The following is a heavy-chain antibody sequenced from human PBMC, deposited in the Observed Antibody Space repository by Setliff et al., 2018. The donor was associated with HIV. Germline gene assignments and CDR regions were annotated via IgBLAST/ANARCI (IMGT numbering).Heavy chain of an antibody. D-gene: IGHD2-15*01. V-gene: IGHV5-51*01. CDR2: IDPGDSDT. J-gene: IGHJ5*02. CDR3: VRPLGRCSSQGWFDP. CDR1: GYSFTNYW. Sequence: PGESLKISCKGSGYSFTNYWIGLVRQMPGKGLEWMGIIDPGDSDTRYSPSFQGQITISADKSISTAYLQWSSLKASDTAMYYCVRPLGRCSSQGWFDPWGQGTLVTVCS.